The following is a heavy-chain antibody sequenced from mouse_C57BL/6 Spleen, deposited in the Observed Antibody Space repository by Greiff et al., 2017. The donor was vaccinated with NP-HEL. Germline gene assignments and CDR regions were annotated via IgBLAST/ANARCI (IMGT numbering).Heavy chain of an antibody. CDR1: GFTFSSYA. J-gene: IGHJ4*01. Sequence: EVKLVESGGGLVKPGGSLKLSCAASGFTFSSYAMSWVRQTPEKRLEWVATISDGGSYTYYPDNVKGRFTISRDNAKNNLYLQMSHLKSEDTAMYYCARYDYDEGSYAMDYWGQGTSVTVSS. D-gene: IGHD2-4*01. CDR3: ARYDYDEGSYAMDY. CDR2: ISDGGSYT. V-gene: IGHV5-4*03.